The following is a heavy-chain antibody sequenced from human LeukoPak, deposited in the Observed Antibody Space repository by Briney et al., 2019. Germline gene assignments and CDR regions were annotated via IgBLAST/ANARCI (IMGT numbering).Heavy chain of an antibody. CDR2: ISGSGGST. D-gene: IGHD3-22*01. J-gene: IGHJ4*02. CDR3: AKDLNSSGYYLYYFDC. V-gene: IGHV3-23*01. Sequence: GGSLRLSCAASGFTFSSYAMSWVRQAPGKGLEWVSAISGSGGSTYYADSVKGRFTISRDNSKNTLYLQMNSLRAEDTAVYYCAKDLNSSGYYLYYFDCWGQGTLVTVSS. CDR1: GFTFSSYA.